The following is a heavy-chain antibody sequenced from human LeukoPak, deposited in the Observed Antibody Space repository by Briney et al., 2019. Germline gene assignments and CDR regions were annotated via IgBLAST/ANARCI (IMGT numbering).Heavy chain of an antibody. CDR2: IYYTGST. J-gene: IGHJ3*02. CDR3: ARTPGNAFDI. Sequence: SETLSLTCTVSGGSISSHYWSWIRQPPGKGLEWIGYIYYTGSTNYNPSLKSRVTISVDTSKNQFSLKLSSVTAADTTVYYCARTPGNAFDIWGQGTMVTVSS. CDR1: GGSISSHY. V-gene: IGHV4-59*11.